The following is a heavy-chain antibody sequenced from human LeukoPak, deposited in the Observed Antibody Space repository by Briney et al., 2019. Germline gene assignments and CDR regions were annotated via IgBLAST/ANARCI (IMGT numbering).Heavy chain of an antibody. CDR2: ISGSDGST. D-gene: IGHD3-10*01. V-gene: IGHV3-23*01. CDR1: GFTFSSYA. Sequence: PGGSLRLSCAASGFTFSSYAMSWVRQAPGKGLEWVSAISGSDGSTYYADSVKGRFTISRDNSKNTLYLQMNSLRAEDTAVYYCAKGPKELHYYGSGSPVDYWGQGTLVTVSS. CDR3: AKGPKELHYYGSGSPVDY. J-gene: IGHJ4*02.